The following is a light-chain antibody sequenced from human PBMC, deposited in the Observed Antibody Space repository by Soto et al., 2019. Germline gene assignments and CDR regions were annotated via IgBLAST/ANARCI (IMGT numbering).Light chain of an antibody. CDR3: QKYDSAPWA. J-gene: IGKJ1*01. V-gene: IGKV1-27*01. CDR1: QSISNY. CDR2: AAS. Sequence: DIQMTQSPSSLSASVRDRVTITCRASQSISNYLAPYQQKPGKVPKLLIYAASTLQSGVPSRFSGSGSGTDFTLTISSLQPGDVATEYYQKYDSAPWAFGQGNKVEIK.